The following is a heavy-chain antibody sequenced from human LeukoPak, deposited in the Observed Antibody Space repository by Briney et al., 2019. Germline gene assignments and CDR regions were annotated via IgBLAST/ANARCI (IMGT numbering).Heavy chain of an antibody. Sequence: SGGSLRLSCAASGFTFSSYAMSWVRQAPGKGLEWVSAISGSGGSTYYADSVKGRFTISRDNAKNSLYLQMNSLGAEDTAVYYCVRVRYCSSTNCHGGWFDPWGQGTLVTVST. CDR2: ISGSGGST. J-gene: IGHJ5*02. D-gene: IGHD2-2*01. CDR1: GFTFSSYA. V-gene: IGHV3-23*01. CDR3: VRVRYCSSTNCHGGWFDP.